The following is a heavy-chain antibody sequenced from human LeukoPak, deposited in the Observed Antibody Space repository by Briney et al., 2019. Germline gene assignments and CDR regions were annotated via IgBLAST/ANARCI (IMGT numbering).Heavy chain of an antibody. D-gene: IGHD3-3*01. CDR3: ARDLDRVYYDFWSGYYLFDY. J-gene: IGHJ4*02. CDR2: ISAYNGNT. V-gene: IGHV1-18*01. Sequence: GASVKVSCKASGYTFTSYGISWVRQAPGQGLEWMGWISAYNGNTNYAQKLQGRVTMTTDTSTSTAYMELRSLRSDDTAVYYCARDLDRVYYDFWSGYYLFDYWGQGTLVTVSS. CDR1: GYTFTSYG.